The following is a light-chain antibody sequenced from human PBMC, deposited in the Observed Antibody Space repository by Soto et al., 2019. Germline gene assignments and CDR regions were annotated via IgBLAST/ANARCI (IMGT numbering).Light chain of an antibody. Sequence: EIVLTQSPGTLSLSPGERATLSCRASQSVSSSYLAWYQQKPGQAPRLLIYGASSRATGIPDRFSGSGSGTDFTLTISRLATEDFAVYYCQQYGSSHTFGQGTKLEIK. CDR1: QSVSSSY. J-gene: IGKJ2*01. V-gene: IGKV3-20*01. CDR2: GAS. CDR3: QQYGSSHT.